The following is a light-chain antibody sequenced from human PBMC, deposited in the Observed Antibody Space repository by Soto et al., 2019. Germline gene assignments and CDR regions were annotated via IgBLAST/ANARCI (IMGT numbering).Light chain of an antibody. CDR3: SSYTNSSTL. CDR1: SSDVGSYNY. Sequence: QSALTQPASVSGSPGQSITISCTGTSSDVGSYNYVSWYQQHPGKAPKLMIYEVSDRPSGISSRFSGSKSGNTASLTISGLQTEDEADYYCSSYTNSSTLFGTGTKLTVL. J-gene: IGLJ1*01. V-gene: IGLV2-14*01. CDR2: EVS.